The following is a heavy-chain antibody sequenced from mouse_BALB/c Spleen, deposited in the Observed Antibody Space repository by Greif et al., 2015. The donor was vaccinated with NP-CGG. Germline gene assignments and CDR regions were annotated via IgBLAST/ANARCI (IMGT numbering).Heavy chain of an antibody. CDR3: ASAYYYGSSYYAMDY. CDR1: GYTFTSYW. D-gene: IGHD1-1*01. Sequence: QVQLQQSGAELAKPGASVKMSCKASGYTFTSYWMHWVKQRPGQGLEWIGYINPRTGYTEYNQKFKDKATLTADKSSSTAYMQLSSLTSEVSAVYYCASAYYYGSSYYAMDYWGQGTSVTVSS. CDR2: INPRTGYT. V-gene: IGHV1-7*01. J-gene: IGHJ4*01.